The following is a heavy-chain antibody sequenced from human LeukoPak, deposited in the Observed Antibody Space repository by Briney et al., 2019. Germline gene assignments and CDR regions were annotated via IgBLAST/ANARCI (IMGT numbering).Heavy chain of an antibody. CDR2: IYYSGST. J-gene: IGHJ5*02. CDR3: ARHGDGYNLSSFLFDP. CDR1: GGSISSYY. V-gene: IGHV4-59*08. Sequence: SETLSLTCTVSGGSISSYYWSWIRQPPGKGLEWIGYIYYSGSTNHNPSLKSRVTISVDTSKNQFSLKLSSVTAADTAVYYCARHGDGYNLSSFLFDPWGQGTLVTVSS. D-gene: IGHD5-24*01.